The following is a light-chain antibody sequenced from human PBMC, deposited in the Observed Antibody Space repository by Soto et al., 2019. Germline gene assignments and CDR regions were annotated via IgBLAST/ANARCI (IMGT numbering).Light chain of an antibody. V-gene: IGLV2-11*01. CDR1: SRDVGGYIY. J-gene: IGLJ2*01. CDR3: CSYAGTYVV. CDR2: DVD. Sequence: QSALTQPRSVSGSPGQSVSISCTGTSRDVGGYIYVSWYQQYPGKAPKLMIYDVDKRPSGVPDRFSGSKSGNTASLTISGLQAEDEADYYCCSYAGTYVVFGGGTKLTVL.